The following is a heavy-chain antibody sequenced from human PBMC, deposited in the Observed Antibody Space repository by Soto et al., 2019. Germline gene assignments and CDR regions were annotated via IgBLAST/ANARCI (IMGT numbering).Heavy chain of an antibody. D-gene: IGHD1-1*01. V-gene: IGHV1-18*01. CDR3: ARGRYGDY. CDR1: GYAFTTYR. J-gene: IGHJ4*02. CDR2: ISAHNGNT. Sequence: QVHLVQSGAEVKKPGASVKVSCKGSGYAFTTYRITWVRQAPGQGLEWMGWISAHNGNTNYAQKLQGRVTVTRDTSTGTAYMELRSLISDDTAVYYCARGRYGDYWGQGALVTVSS.